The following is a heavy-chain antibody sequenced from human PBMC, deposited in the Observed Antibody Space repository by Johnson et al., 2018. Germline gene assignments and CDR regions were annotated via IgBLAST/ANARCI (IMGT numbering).Heavy chain of an antibody. CDR1: GGTFSRYA. D-gene: IGHD4-17*01. J-gene: IGHJ6*02. V-gene: IGHV1-69*12. Sequence: QVQLVQSGAEVKKPGSSVKVSCKAPGGTFSRYAISWVRQAPGQGLEWMGVIIPMFGTTNYAQKFQGGVTITADESTSTGYMELSSRRSEDTAVYYCARDRGDHMNKYYYYGMDVWGQGTTVTVSS. CDR3: ARDRGDHMNKYYYYGMDV. CDR2: IIPMFGTT.